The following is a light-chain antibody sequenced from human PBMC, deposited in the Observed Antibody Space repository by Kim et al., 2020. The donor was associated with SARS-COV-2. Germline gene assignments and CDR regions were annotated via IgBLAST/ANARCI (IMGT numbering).Light chain of an antibody. CDR1: QSVIRL. V-gene: IGKV1-5*01. Sequence: STLSASRVAIVTLTCLASQSVIRLSAWYLQKPGKAPKLLIYDGSNLQIGVPSRFSVSGSGTEFTLTISSLQPDDFAIYYCQHRQTFGQGTKVDIK. CDR2: DGS. CDR3: QHRQT. J-gene: IGKJ1*01.